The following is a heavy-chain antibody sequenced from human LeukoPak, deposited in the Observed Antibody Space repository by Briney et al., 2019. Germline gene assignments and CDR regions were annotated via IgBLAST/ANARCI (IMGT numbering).Heavy chain of an antibody. CDR3: AKDRERYSSGWYYLDY. CDR1: GFTFSSYA. CDR2: ISGSGGNT. D-gene: IGHD6-19*01. V-gene: IGHV3-23*01. J-gene: IGHJ4*02. Sequence: PGGSLRLSCAASGFTFSSYAMSWVCQAPGKGLEWVSAISGSGGNTYYADSVKGRFTISRDNSKNTLYLQMNSLRAEDTAVYYCAKDRERYSSGWYYLDYWGQGTLVTVSS.